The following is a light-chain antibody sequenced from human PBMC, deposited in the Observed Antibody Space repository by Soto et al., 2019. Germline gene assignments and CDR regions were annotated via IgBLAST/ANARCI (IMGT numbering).Light chain of an antibody. CDR3: QSYDSGLSAVL. J-gene: IGLJ2*01. CDR2: GND. Sequence: QSVLTQPPSVSGAPGQRVTISCTGSSSNIGADYDVNWYQQFPGTALKLLIYGNDNRPSGVPDRFSGSKSDTSASLAVTGLQAEDEADYYCQSYDSGLSAVLFGGGTQLTVL. CDR1: SSNIGADYD. V-gene: IGLV1-40*01.